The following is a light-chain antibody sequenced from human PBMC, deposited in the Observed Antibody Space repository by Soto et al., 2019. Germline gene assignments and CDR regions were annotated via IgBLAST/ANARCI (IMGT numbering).Light chain of an antibody. CDR2: KAS. CDR3: QQYNSFPGT. V-gene: IGKV1-5*03. CDR1: QTISSW. Sequence: DIQMTQSPSTLSASVGDRLTITCRASQTISSWLAWYLQKPGKAPKLLIYKASSLESGVPSRFSGSGSGTEFTLTISSLQPDDFATYYCQQYNSFPGTFGQGTKVEIK. J-gene: IGKJ1*01.